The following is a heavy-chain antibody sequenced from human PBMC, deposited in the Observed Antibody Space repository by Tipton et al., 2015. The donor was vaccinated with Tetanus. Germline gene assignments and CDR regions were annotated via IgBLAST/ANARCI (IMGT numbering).Heavy chain of an antibody. J-gene: IGHJ6*02. Sequence: SLRLSCAASGFTVSDYSMNWVRQAPGKGLEWVSYISYGSTTIYYADSVKGRFTISRDNAKNSLYLQMNSLRAEDTAVYYCAKNYGDSDYYYYGMDVWGQGTTVTVSS. V-gene: IGHV3-48*01. CDR1: GFTVSDYS. CDR3: AKNYGDSDYYYYGMDV. CDR2: ISYGSTTI. D-gene: IGHD4-17*01.